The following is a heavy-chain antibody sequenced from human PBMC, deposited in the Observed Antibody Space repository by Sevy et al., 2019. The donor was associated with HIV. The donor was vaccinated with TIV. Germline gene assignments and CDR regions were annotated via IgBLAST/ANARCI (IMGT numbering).Heavy chain of an antibody. CDR1: GFTFSSYW. D-gene: IGHD3-22*01. J-gene: IGHJ4*02. V-gene: IGHV3-7*01. CDR3: AREYNYYDSSGYHPSFDY. Sequence: GGSLRLSCAASGFTFSSYWMSWVRQAPGKGLEWVANIKQDGSEKYYVDSVKGRFTISRDNAKNSLYLKMNSLRAEDTAGYYCAREYNYYDSSGYHPSFDYWGQGTLVTVSS. CDR2: IKQDGSEK.